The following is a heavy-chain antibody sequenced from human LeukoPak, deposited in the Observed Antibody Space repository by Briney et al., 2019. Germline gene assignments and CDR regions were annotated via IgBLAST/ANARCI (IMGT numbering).Heavy chain of an antibody. J-gene: IGHJ6*04. CDR1: GFTFDDYG. D-gene: IGHD3-10*02. V-gene: IGHV3-20*04. CDR2: INWNGGST. Sequence: GGSLTLSCAASGFTFDDYGMSWVRQAPGKGLEWVSGINWNGGSTGYADSVKGRFTISRDNAKNSLYLQMNSLRAEDTAVYCCAELGITMIGGVWGKGTTVTISS. CDR3: AELGITMIGGV.